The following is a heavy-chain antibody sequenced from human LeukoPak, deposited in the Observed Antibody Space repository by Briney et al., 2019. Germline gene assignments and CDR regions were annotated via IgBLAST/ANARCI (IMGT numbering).Heavy chain of an antibody. V-gene: IGHV3-23*01. Sequence: GGSLRLSCAASGFTFSNYAMSWVRQAPGKGLEWVSAISGSGGSTYYADSVKGRFTISRDNSKNTLYLQMNSLRAEDTAVYYCAKDSSSSWYERWFDPWGQGTLVTVSS. D-gene: IGHD6-13*01. CDR1: GFTFSNYA. CDR2: ISGSGGST. J-gene: IGHJ5*02. CDR3: AKDSSSSWYERWFDP.